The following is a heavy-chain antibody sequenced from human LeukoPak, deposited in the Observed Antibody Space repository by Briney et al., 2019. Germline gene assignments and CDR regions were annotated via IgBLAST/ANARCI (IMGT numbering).Heavy chain of an antibody. CDR3: ARVRDGYRFTAHYYDSSGYYYGYFDY. J-gene: IGHJ4*02. Sequence: ASVKVSCKASGYTFTSYDISWVRQAPGQGLEWMGGIIPIFGTANYAQKFQGRVTITADESTSTAYMELSSLRSEDTAVYYCARVRDGYRFTAHYYDSSGYYYGYFDYWGQGTLVTVSS. D-gene: IGHD3-22*01. V-gene: IGHV1-69*13. CDR1: GYTFTSYD. CDR2: IIPIFGTA.